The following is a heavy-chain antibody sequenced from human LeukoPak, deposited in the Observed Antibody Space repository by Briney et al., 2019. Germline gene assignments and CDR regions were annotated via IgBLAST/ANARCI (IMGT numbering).Heavy chain of an antibody. CDR1: GFTFSSYA. Sequence: GGSLRLSCAASGFTFSSYAMSWVRQPPGKGLEWVSGISGSGDNTYYADSVKGRFTISRDNSKNTLYLQMNSLRAEDTAVYYCAKNLILWFGGYYFDYWGQGTLVTVSS. CDR3: AKNLILWFGGYYFDY. J-gene: IGHJ4*02. V-gene: IGHV3-23*01. CDR2: ISGSGDNT. D-gene: IGHD3-10*01.